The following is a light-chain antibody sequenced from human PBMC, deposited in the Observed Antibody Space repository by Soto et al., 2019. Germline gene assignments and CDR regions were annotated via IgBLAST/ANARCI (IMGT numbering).Light chain of an antibody. V-gene: IGKV1-5*01. J-gene: IGKJ1*01. CDR1: RSISDW. CDR3: LQYSSHSWT. Sequence: DIQMTQSPSTLSASIGDRVTITCRASRSISDWLAWYQQKPGKAAELLIFDASSLKSGVPSRFSGSGSGTEFTLTISRLQPDDVATYHCLQYSSHSWTFGQGTKVDIK. CDR2: DAS.